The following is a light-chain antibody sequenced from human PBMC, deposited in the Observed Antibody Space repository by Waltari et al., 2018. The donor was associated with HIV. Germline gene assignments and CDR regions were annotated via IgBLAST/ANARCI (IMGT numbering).Light chain of an antibody. CDR3: QAWDKTFNV. V-gene: IGLV3-1*01. Sequence: SYDLPQPPSVSVSPGRTVNITCSGHSLRDKFVCWYQQKPGHSPILLIYQDFKRPSGIPERFSSSKIGDVATLTINGAQAIGEADYYCQAWDKTFNVFGTGTAVTV. J-gene: IGLJ1*01. CDR1: SLRDKF. CDR2: QDF.